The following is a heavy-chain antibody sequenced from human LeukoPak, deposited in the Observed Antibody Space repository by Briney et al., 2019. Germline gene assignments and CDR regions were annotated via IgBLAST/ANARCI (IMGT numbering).Heavy chain of an antibody. CDR3: ARGRAVTYYYDSSGYYYDAFDY. CDR1: GYTFTSYY. D-gene: IGHD3-22*01. CDR2: INPSGGST. Sequence: ASVKVSCKASGYTFTSYYMHWVRQAPGQGLEWMGIINPSGGSTSYAQKFQGRVTMTRDTSTSTVYMELSSLRSEDTAVYYCARGRAVTYYYDSSGYYYDAFDYWGQGTLVTVSS. J-gene: IGHJ4*02. V-gene: IGHV1-46*01.